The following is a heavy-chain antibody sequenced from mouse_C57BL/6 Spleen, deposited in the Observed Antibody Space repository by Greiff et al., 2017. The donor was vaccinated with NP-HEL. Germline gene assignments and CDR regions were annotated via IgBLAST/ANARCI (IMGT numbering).Heavy chain of an antibody. CDR3: TTSGYYGNYFDY. CDR2: IDPEDGDT. J-gene: IGHJ2*01. D-gene: IGHD2-1*01. Sequence: VQLQQSGAELVRPGASVKLSCTASGFNIKDYYMHWVKQRHEQGLEWIGRIDPEDGDTEYAPKFPGKATMTADTSSNTAYLQLSSLTSEDTAVYYCTTSGYYGNYFDYWGQGTTLTVSS. V-gene: IGHV14-1*01. CDR1: GFNIKDYY.